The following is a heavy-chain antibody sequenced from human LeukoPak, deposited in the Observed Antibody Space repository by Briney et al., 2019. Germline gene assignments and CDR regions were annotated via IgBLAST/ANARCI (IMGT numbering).Heavy chain of an antibody. CDR1: GFTVSGSY. J-gene: IGHJ6*02. V-gene: IGHV3-53*01. CDR3: ARIRDYYDSSGYSYGYYGMDV. CDR2: IYSGGST. D-gene: IGHD3-22*01. Sequence: GGSLRLSCAASGFTVSGSYMAWVRQAPGKGLEWVSLIYSGGSTFYADSVRGRFTISRDNSKNTLYLQMNSLRAEDTAVYYCARIRDYYDSSGYSYGYYGMDVWGQGTTVTVSS.